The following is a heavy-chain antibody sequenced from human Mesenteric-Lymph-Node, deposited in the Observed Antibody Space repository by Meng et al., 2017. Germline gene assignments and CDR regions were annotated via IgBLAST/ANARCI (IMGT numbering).Heavy chain of an antibody. V-gene: IGHV1-8*03. D-gene: IGHD5-12*01. J-gene: IGHJ4*02. CDR1: GGTFSSYA. CDR3: ARDSPIVATIDFDY. CDR2: MNPNSGNT. Sequence: VQLVQSGPEVRKPGSSVKVSCKATGGTFSSYAISWVRQAPGQGLEWMGGMNPNSGNTGYAQKFQGRVTITRNTSISTAYMELRSLRSDDTAVYYCARDSPIVATIDFDYWGQGTLVTVSS.